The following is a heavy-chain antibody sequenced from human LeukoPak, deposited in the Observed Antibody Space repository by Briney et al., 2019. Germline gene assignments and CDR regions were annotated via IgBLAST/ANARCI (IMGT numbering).Heavy chain of an antibody. J-gene: IGHJ4*01. V-gene: IGHV3-30*18. CDR2: ISNDGSNN. D-gene: IGHD3-10*01. Sequence: HPGGSLRLSCAASEFTFSSFGMHWVRQAPGKGLEWVAGISNDGSNNYYADSVNGRFTVSRDNSKNTLYLLVNTLRGEDTAVYYCTKEMGSRSSLFYFDYWGQGTLLTVSS. CDR1: EFTFSSFG. CDR3: TKEMGSRSSLFYFDY.